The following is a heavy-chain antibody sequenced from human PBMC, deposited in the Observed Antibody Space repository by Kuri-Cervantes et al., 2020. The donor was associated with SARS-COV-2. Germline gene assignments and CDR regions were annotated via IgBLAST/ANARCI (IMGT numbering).Heavy chain of an antibody. CDR3: AKVDYCNGGSCYPGGAFDI. V-gene: IGHV3-30*02. CDR2: IRYDGSNK. CDR1: GFTFSSYG. J-gene: IGHJ3*02. D-gene: IGHD2-15*01. Sequence: GGSLRLSCAASGFTFSSYGMHWVRQAPGKGLEWVAFIRYDGSNKYYADSVKGRFTISRDNSKNTLYLQMNSLRAEDTAVYYCAKVDYCNGGSCYPGGAFDIWGQGTMVTVSS.